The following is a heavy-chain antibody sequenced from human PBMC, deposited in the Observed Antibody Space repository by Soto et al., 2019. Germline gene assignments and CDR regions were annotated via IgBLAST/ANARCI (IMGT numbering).Heavy chain of an antibody. CDR2: IDPSDSYT. V-gene: IGHV5-10-1*01. J-gene: IGHJ6*02. CDR3: AINIPLYCSSTSCANYGMDV. CDR1: GYSFTSYW. Sequence: GESLKISCNGSGYSFTSYWISWVRQMPGKGLEWMGRIDPSDSYTNYSPSFQGHVTISADKSISTAYLQWSSLKASDTAMYYCAINIPLYCSSTSCANYGMDVWGQGTTVSVSS. D-gene: IGHD2-2*01.